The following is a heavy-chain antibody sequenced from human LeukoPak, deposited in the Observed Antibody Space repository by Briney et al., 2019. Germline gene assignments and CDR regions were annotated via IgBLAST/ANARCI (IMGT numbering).Heavy chain of an antibody. D-gene: IGHD5-18*01. V-gene: IGHV1-18*01. CDR1: GYTFTNYG. Sequence: ASVTLSCTATGYTFTNYGFSWERLAPGQGLEWMGWISAYNGNINYAQKFQGRVTMTTDTSTSTAYMELRSLRSDDTAVYYCARESRGYRYLYFRYYDMLVWAGDTTVTVSS. CDR2: ISAYNGNI. J-gene: IGHJ6*01. CDR3: ARESRGYRYLYFRYYDMLV.